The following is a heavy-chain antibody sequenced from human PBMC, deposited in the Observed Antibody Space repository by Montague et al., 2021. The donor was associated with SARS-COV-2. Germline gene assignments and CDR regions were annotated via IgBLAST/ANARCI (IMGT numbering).Heavy chain of an antibody. V-gene: IGHV4-31*03. CDR3: ARKDIALGYGVDA. CDR1: GGSMTSALYY. CDR2: INSSGRT. J-gene: IGHJ6*02. D-gene: IGHD5-12*01. Sequence: TLPLTCSVSGGSMTSALYYWSWIRQRPGKGLEWIAYINSSGRTNYNSSLRSRLSISLDASNSQFSLKLSSVTAADTAVYYCARKDIALGYGVDAWGQGTTVTVSS.